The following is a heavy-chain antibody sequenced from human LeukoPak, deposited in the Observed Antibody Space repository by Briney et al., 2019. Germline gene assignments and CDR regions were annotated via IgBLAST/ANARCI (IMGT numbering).Heavy chain of an antibody. CDR1: GFTFSSYA. J-gene: IGHJ5*02. CDR2: ISGSGGST. Sequence: PGGSLRLSCAASGFTFSSYAMSWVRQAPGKGLEWVSTISGSGGSTYYADSVKGRFTISRDNSKNTLYLQMNSLRAEDTAVYYCAKEGLAYCGGDCGFDPWGQGILVTVSS. CDR3: AKEGLAYCGGDCGFDP. D-gene: IGHD2-21*02. V-gene: IGHV3-23*01.